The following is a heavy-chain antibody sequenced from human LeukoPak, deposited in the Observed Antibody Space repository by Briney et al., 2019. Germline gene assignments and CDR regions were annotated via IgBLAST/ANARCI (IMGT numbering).Heavy chain of an antibody. Sequence: VKVSCKASGGTFSSYAISWVRQAPGQGLEWMGGIIPIFGTANYAQKFQGRVTITADESTSTAYMELSSLRSEDTAVYYCARETYYYDSSGYPLGYYFDYWGQGTLVTVSS. D-gene: IGHD3-22*01. CDR3: ARETYYYDSSGYPLGYYFDY. CDR2: IIPIFGTA. CDR1: GGTFSSYA. J-gene: IGHJ4*02. V-gene: IGHV1-69*13.